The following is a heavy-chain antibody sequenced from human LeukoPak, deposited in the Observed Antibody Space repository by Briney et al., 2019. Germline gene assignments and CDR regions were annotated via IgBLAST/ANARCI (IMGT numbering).Heavy chain of an antibody. Sequence: GGSLRLSCAASGFTLSSYAMSWVRQAPGKGLEWVSAISGSGGSTYYADSVKGRFTISRDNSKNTLYLQMNSLRAEDTAVYYCAKTGPGYDFWSGYPPRNSWFDPWGQGTLVTVSS. D-gene: IGHD3-3*01. CDR3: AKTGPGYDFWSGYPPRNSWFDP. J-gene: IGHJ5*02. CDR2: ISGSGGST. V-gene: IGHV3-23*01. CDR1: GFTLSSYA.